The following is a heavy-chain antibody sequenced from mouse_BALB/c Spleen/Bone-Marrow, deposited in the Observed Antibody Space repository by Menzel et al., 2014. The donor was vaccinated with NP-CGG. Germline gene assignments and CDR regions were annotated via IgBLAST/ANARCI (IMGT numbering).Heavy chain of an antibody. V-gene: IGHV1-4*01. Sequence: QVHVKQSGAELARPGASVKMSCRASGYTFXTYTIHWVRQRPGQGLEWIGYINPSSGYTNYNQKFKDKATLTADKSSSTAYMQLSSLTSEDSAVYYCARRDDGYVFFDYWGQGTTLTVSS. D-gene: IGHD2-3*01. CDR1: GYTFXTYT. CDR2: INPSSGYT. CDR3: ARRDDGYVFFDY. J-gene: IGHJ2*01.